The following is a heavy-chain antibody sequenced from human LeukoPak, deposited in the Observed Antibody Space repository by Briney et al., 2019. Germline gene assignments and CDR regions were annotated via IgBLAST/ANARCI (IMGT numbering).Heavy chain of an antibody. Sequence: GGSLRLSCAASGFTFSSYSMNWVRQAPGKGLEWVSSISSSSSYIYYADSVKGRFTISRDNAKNSLYLQMNSLRAEDTAVYYCARGTAAGTTVAFDIWGQGTMVTVSS. V-gene: IGHV3-21*01. CDR2: ISSSSSYI. CDR3: ARGTAAGTTVAFDI. D-gene: IGHD6-13*01. J-gene: IGHJ3*02. CDR1: GFTFSSYS.